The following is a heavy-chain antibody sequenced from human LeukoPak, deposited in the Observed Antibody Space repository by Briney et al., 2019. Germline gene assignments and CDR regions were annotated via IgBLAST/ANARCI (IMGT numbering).Heavy chain of an antibody. CDR2: IYSGGNT. V-gene: IGHV3-53*01. CDR3: ARVRAYCGGDCYSRYYYYGMDV. J-gene: IGHJ6*02. CDR1: EFTVSSNY. Sequence: GGSLRLSCAASEFTVSSNYMSWVRQAPGKGLEWVSVIYSGGNTYYADSVKGRLTISRDNAKNSLYLQMNSLRAEDTAVYYCARVRAYCGGDCYSRYYYYGMDVWGQGTTVTVSS. D-gene: IGHD2-21*02.